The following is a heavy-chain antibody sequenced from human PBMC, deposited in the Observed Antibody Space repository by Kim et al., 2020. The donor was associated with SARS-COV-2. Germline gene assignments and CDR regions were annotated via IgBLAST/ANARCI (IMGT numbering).Heavy chain of an antibody. CDR2: IDPSDSYT. V-gene: IGHV5-10-1*01. CDR3: AGLARVIARTTVTSYWYFDL. CDR1: GYSFTSYW. Sequence: GESLKISCKGSGYSFTSYWISWVRQMPGKGLEWMGRIDPSDSYTNYSPSFQGHVTISADKSISTAYLQWSSLKASDTAMYYCAGLARVIARTTVTSYWYFDLWGRGTLGTVSS. D-gene: IGHD4-17*01. J-gene: IGHJ2*01.